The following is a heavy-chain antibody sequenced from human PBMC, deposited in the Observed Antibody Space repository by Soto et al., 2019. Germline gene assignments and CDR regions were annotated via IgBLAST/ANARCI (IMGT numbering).Heavy chain of an antibody. Sequence: ASVKVSCKASGYTFTGYYMHWVRQAPGQGLEWMGWINPNSGGTNYAQKFQGWVTMTRDTSISTAYMELSRLRSDDTAVYYCARLNCISTSCYAPDAFDIWGQGTMVTVSS. CDR1: GYTFTGYY. D-gene: IGHD2-2*01. V-gene: IGHV1-2*04. CDR2: INPNSGGT. J-gene: IGHJ3*02. CDR3: ARLNCISTSCYAPDAFDI.